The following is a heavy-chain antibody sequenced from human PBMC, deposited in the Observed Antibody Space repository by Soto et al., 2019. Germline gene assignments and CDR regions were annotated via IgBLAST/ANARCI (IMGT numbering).Heavy chain of an antibody. J-gene: IGHJ6*02. V-gene: IGHV4-39*01. CDR2: IYYSGST. CDR1: GGSISSSSYY. D-gene: IGHD6-25*01. Sequence: SETLSLACTVSGGSISSSSYYWGWIRQPPGKGLEWIGSIYYSGSTYYNPSLKSRVTISVDTSKNQFSLKLSSVTAADTAVYYCARRRRSYYYYYGMDVWGQGTTDTVSS. CDR3: ARRRRSYYYYYGMDV.